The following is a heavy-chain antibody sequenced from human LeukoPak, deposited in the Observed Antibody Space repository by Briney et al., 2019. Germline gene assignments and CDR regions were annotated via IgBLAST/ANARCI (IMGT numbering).Heavy chain of an antibody. CDR2: ISAYNGNT. Sequence: ASVKVSCKASGYTFTSCGISWVRQAPGQGLEWMGWISAYNGNTNYAQKLQGRVTMTTDTSTSTAYMELRSLRSDDTAVYYCARGAPEGWDYGDYEEMYYFDYWGQGTLVTVSS. CDR1: GYTFTSCG. V-gene: IGHV1-18*01. D-gene: IGHD4-17*01. CDR3: ARGAPEGWDYGDYEEMYYFDY. J-gene: IGHJ4*02.